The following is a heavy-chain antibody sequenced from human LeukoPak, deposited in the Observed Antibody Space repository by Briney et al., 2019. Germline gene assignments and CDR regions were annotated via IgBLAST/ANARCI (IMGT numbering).Heavy chain of an antibody. J-gene: IGHJ4*02. CDR1: GYTFTGYY. Sequence: GASVKVSCKASGYTFTGYYMHWVRQAPGQGLEWMGWINPNSGGTNYAQKFQGRVTMTRDTSISTAYMELSRLRSDDTAVYYCARSTPDYYGSGSYLDYWGQGTLVTVSS. V-gene: IGHV1-2*02. D-gene: IGHD3-10*01. CDR2: INPNSGGT. CDR3: ARSTPDYYGSGSYLDY.